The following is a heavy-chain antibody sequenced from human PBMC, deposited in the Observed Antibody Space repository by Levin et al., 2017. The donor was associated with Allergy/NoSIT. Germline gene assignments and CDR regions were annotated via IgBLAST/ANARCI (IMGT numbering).Heavy chain of an antibody. CDR1: GYTFTSYA. CDR3: ARGSYAYGDYGCWFDP. V-gene: IGHV7-4-1*02. CDR2: INTNTGNP. D-gene: IGHD4-17*01. J-gene: IGHJ5*02. Sequence: ASVKVSCKASGYTFTSYAMNWVRQAPGQGLEWMGWINTNTGNPTYAQGFTGRFVFSLDTSVSTAYLQISSLKAEDTAVYYCARGSYAYGDYGCWFDPWGQGTLVTVSS.